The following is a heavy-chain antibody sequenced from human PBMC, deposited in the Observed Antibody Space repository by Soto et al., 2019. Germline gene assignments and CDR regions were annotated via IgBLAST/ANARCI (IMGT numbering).Heavy chain of an antibody. CDR2: ISYDGSNK. D-gene: IGHD3-10*01. V-gene: IGHV3-30*18. CDR3: AKTLWFGESLDWPVDY. Sequence: GGSLRLSCAASGFTFSSYGMHWVRQAPGKGLEWVAVISYDGSNKYYADSVKGRFTISRDNSKNTLYLQMNSLRAEDTAVYYCAKTLWFGESLDWPVDYWGQGTLVTVSS. CDR1: GFTFSSYG. J-gene: IGHJ4*02.